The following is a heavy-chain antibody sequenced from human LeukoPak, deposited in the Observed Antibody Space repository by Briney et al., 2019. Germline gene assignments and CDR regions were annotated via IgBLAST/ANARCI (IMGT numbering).Heavy chain of an antibody. Sequence: SETLSLTCTVSGGSISSGGYYWSWIRQHPGKGLEWIGYIYYSGSTCYNPSLKSRVTISVDASKNQFSLKLSSVTAAGTAVYYCARGHYDFWSGDYFDYWGQGTLVTVSS. V-gene: IGHV4-31*03. CDR1: GGSISSGGYY. CDR2: IYYSGST. J-gene: IGHJ4*02. CDR3: ARGHYDFWSGDYFDY. D-gene: IGHD3-3*01.